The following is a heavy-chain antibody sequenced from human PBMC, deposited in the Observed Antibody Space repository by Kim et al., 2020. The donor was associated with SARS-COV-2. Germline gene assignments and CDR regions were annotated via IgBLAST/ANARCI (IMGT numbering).Heavy chain of an antibody. V-gene: IGHV4-59*01. D-gene: IGHD3-22*01. CDR1: GGSISSYY. Sequence: SETLSLTCTVSGGSISSYYWSWIRQPPGKGLEWIGYIYYSGSTNYNPSLKSRVTISVDTSKNQFSLKLSSVTAADTAVYYCASLPRYYYDSSGYYYHYWGQGTLSPSPQ. CDR2: IYYSGST. J-gene: IGHJ4*02. CDR3: ASLPRYYYDSSGYYYHY.